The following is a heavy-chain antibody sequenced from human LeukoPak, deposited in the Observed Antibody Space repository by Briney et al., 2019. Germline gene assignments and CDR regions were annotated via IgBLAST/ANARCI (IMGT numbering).Heavy chain of an antibody. CDR2: IGSGDDL. CDR3: ARDTVLDY. D-gene: IGHD4-17*01. V-gene: IGHV3-23*01. CDR1: GFTFRIHA. Sequence: GGSLRLSCAASGFTFRIHAMSWVRQAPGKGLEWVSTIGSGDDLHYADPVKGRFTISRDNSKNTLYLQMNSLRAEDTAVYYCARDTVLDYWGQGTLVTVSS. J-gene: IGHJ4*02.